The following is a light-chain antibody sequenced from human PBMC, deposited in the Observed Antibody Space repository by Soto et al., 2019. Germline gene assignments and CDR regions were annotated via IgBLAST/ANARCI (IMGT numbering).Light chain of an antibody. Sequence: EIVLTHSPGTLSLSPGVRATVSCKTSQSSGSNFLAWYQQKPGQSPRLLIYASSQRSTVIPDSFSGSSSGADFTLTFDRLEPEDFVVFYWQQYGKSTPFGQGTRLEI. J-gene: IGKJ5*01. CDR3: QQYGKSTP. CDR1: QSSGSNF. V-gene: IGKV3-20*01. CDR2: ASS.